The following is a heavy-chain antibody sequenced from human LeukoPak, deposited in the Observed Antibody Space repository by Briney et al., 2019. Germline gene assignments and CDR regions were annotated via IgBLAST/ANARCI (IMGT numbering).Heavy chain of an antibody. V-gene: IGHV4-34*01. CDR3: ARIFSGIAVAGTVNWFDP. D-gene: IGHD6-19*01. Sequence: PSETLSLTCAVYGGSFSGYYWSWIRQPPGKGLEWIGEINHSGSTNYNPSLKSRVTISVDTSKNQLSLKLSSVTAADTAVYYCARIFSGIAVAGTVNWFDPWGQGTLVTVSS. CDR2: INHSGST. J-gene: IGHJ5*02. CDR1: GGSFSGYY.